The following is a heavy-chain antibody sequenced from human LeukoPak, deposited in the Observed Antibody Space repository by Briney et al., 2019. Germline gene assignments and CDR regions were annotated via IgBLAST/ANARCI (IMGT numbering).Heavy chain of an antibody. Sequence: ASVKVSCKASGYTFTGYYLHWVRQAPGEGLEWMGWINPNSGGTDYAQKFQGRVTMTRDTSITTTYMELSRLRSDDTAVYFCAALGGGQWLLRGDDGFDIWGQGTMVTVPS. D-gene: IGHD6-19*01. J-gene: IGHJ3*02. CDR3: AALGGGQWLLRGDDGFDI. CDR1: GYTFTGYY. CDR2: INPNSGGT. V-gene: IGHV1-2*02.